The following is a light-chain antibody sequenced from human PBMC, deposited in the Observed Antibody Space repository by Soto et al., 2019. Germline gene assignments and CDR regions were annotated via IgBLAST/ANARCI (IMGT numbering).Light chain of an antibody. V-gene: IGKV3-11*01. CDR3: QQRSNWPLT. CDR2: DAS. Sequence: EIVVAQAADTLSLSPGESATLSCRASQSVSRYLAWYQQKPGQTPRLLIYDASNRAAGIPARFSGSGSGTDFTLTISSLEPEDFAVYYCQQRSNWPLTFGGGTKVDIK. CDR1: QSVSRY. J-gene: IGKJ4*01.